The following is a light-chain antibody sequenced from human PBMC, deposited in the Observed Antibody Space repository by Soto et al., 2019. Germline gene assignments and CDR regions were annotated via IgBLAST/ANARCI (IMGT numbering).Light chain of an antibody. CDR1: QSVSSN. CDR2: GAS. Sequence: ELVMTQSPATLSVSPGERATLSCRASQSVSSNLAWYQQKPGQAPRFLIYGASTRATGIPARFSGSASGTEFTLTISSLQSEDFSVYYCQKYNHWHQNTFGQGTQLAIK. J-gene: IGKJ2*01. CDR3: QKYNHWHQNT. V-gene: IGKV3-15*01.